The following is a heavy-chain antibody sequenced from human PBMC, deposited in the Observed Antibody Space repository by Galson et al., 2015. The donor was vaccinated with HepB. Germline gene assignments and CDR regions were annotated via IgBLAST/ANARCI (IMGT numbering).Heavy chain of an antibody. J-gene: IGHJ6*03. V-gene: IGHV3-33*08. Sequence: SLRLSCAAFGFTFSSYGMHWVRQAPGKGLEWVAVISYDGSQKYYADSVMGRITISRDNSKNTLYLQMNSLRAEDTAVYYCARAGGGGPAAIAGDYIYMDVWGKGTTVTVSS. D-gene: IGHD2-2*01. CDR1: GFTFSSYG. CDR2: ISYDGSQK. CDR3: ARAGGGGPAAIAGDYIYMDV.